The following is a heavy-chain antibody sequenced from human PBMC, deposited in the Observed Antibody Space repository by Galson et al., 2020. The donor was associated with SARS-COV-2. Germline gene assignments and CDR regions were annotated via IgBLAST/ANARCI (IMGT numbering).Heavy chain of an antibody. CDR1: GFTFSSYG. D-gene: IGHD3-10*01. CDR3: ARDKYYYGSGSYFPDY. Sequence: GGSLRLSCAASGFTFSSYGMHWVRQAPGKGLEWVAVIWYDGSNKYYADSVKGRFTISRDNSKNTLYLQMNSLRAEDTAVYYCARDKYYYGSGSYFPDYWGQGTLVTVSS. J-gene: IGHJ4*02. CDR2: IWYDGSNK. V-gene: IGHV3-33*01.